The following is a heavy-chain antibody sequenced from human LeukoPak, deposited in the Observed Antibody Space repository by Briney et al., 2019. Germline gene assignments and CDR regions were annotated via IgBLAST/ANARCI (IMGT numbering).Heavy chain of an antibody. CDR3: ARMRIVAATRSXXDS. CDR1: GFSLTTNGMC. Sequence: SGPALVKPTPTLTLTCTFSGFSLTTNGMCVNWIRQPPGKALEWLARIDWDDDTYYSTSLKTRLTISKDTSKNQVVLTMTNMDPXXXXTYYCARMRIVAATRSXXDSWGQGTLVTVSS. CDR2: IDWDDDT. D-gene: IGHD1-26*01. J-gene: IGHJ5*02. V-gene: IGHV2-70*11.